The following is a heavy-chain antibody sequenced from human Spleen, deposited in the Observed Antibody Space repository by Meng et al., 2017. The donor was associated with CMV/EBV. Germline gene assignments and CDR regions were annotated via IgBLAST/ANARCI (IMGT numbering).Heavy chain of an antibody. D-gene: IGHD4-11*01. Sequence: GGSLRLSCAASGFTFSSYAMHWVRQAPGKGLEWVAVISYDGSNKYYADSVKGRFTISRDNSKNTLYLQMNSLRAEDTAVYYCAKTGNSNYEGTLCWGQGTLVTVSS. CDR1: GFTFSSYA. CDR2: ISYDGSNK. V-gene: IGHV3-30-3*01. J-gene: IGHJ4*02. CDR3: AKTGNSNYEGTLC.